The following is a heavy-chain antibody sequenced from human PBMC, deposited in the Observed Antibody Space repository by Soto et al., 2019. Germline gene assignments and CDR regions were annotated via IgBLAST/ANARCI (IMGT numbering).Heavy chain of an antibody. CDR1: GYTFTSYD. CDR3: ARGPIIFCDVWSGYYLGAPYWGG. J-gene: IGHJ6*03. CDR2: MNPNSGNT. V-gene: IGHV1-8*01. D-gene: IGHD3-3*01. Sequence: ASVKVSCKASGYTFTSYDINWVRQATGQGLERMGWMNPNSGNTGYAQKFQGRVTMTRNTSISTAYMELSSLRSEDTAVYYCARGPIIFCDVWSGYYLGAPYWGGWRKGTTVTV.